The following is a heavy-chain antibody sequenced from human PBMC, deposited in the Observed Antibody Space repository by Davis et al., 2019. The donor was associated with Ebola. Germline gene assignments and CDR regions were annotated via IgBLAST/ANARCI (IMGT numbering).Heavy chain of an antibody. CDR3: AKGPGIAAGDFDY. D-gene: IGHD6-13*01. CDR2: IKNDGTT. V-gene: IGHV3-53*05. J-gene: IGHJ4*02. Sequence: GGSLRLSCAASGYTVSSNHMSWVRQAPGKGLEWVSLIKNDGTTYYADSVKGRFTISRDNSKNSLYLQMNSLRTEDTALYYCAKGPGIAAGDFDYWGQGTLVTVSS. CDR1: GYTVSSNH.